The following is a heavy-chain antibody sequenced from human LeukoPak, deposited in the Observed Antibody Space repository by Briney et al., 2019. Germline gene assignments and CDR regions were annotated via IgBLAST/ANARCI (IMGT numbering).Heavy chain of an antibody. V-gene: IGHV4-34*01. CDR2: INHSGST. J-gene: IGHJ6*03. Sequence: SETLSLTCAVYGGSFSGYYWSWIRQPPGKGLEWIGEINHSGSTNYNPSLKSRVTVSVDTSKNQFSLKLSSVTAADTAVYYCARGYYYYYMDVWGKGTTVTVSS. CDR3: ARGYYYYYMDV. CDR1: GGSFSGYY.